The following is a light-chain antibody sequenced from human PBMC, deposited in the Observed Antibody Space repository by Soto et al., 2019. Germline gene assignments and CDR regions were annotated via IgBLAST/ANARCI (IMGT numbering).Light chain of an antibody. CDR3: QQYNNWPPAYT. V-gene: IGKV3-15*01. CDR1: QSVSSN. J-gene: IGKJ2*01. Sequence: EIVMTQSPATLSVSPGESATLSCRASQSVSSNLAWYQQKPGQAPRLLIYGASTRATGIPARFSCSGSGPEFTLMIISLQSEDLAVYYCQQYNNWPPAYTFVQGTKLEIK. CDR2: GAS.